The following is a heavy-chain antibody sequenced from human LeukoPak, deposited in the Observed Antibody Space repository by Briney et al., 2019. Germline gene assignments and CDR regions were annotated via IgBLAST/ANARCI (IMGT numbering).Heavy chain of an antibody. CDR1: GFTFSSYG. Sequence: GGSLRLSCAASGFTFSSYGMHWVRQAPGKGLEWVAFIRYDGSNKYYADSVKGRFTISRDNSKNTLYLQMNSLRAEDTAVYYCARAWYSSSWYFDYWGQGILVTVSS. J-gene: IGHJ4*02. V-gene: IGHV3-30*02. CDR3: ARAWYSSSWYFDY. D-gene: IGHD6-13*01. CDR2: IRYDGSNK.